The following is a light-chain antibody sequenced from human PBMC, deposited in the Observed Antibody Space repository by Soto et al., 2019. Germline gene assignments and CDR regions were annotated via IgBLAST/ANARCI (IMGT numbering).Light chain of an antibody. CDR2: DVV. Sequence: SVLTQPASVSWSPGHSITVSCPGTSSDVGRYNFVSWFQQHPDKVPKLIIYDVVNRPSGVSSRFSGSKSANVASLTISGLQADDDDDYYCCSYYSSDSYVFGTRTKVTVL. V-gene: IGLV2-14*03. CDR1: SSDVGRYNF. J-gene: IGLJ1*01. CDR3: CSYYSSDSYV.